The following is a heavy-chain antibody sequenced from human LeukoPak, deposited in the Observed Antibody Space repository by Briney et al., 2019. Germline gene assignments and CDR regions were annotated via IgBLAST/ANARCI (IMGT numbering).Heavy chain of an antibody. D-gene: IGHD5-18*01. CDR1: GGSISTYY. Sequence: PSETLSLTCTVSGGSISTYYWSWIRQPPGKGLEWIGYIYYSGSTNYNPSLKSRVTISVDTSKNQFSLKLSSVTAADTAVYYCARGGYSYEYYYYYYYMDVWGKGTTVTVSS. CDR3: ARGGYSYEYYYYYYYMDV. J-gene: IGHJ6*03. CDR2: IYYSGST. V-gene: IGHV4-59*01.